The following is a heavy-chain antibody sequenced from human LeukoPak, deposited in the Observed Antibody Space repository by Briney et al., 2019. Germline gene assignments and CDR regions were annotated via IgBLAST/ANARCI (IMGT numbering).Heavy chain of an antibody. CDR3: AKVNRGSWSHFDF. D-gene: IGHD3-10*01. CDR2: IWNDGSNK. V-gene: IGHV3-33*03. CDR1: GFTFSSYG. J-gene: IGHJ4*02. Sequence: GGSLRLSCAASGFTFSSYGMHWDRQAPGKGLEWVAVIWNDGSNKNYADSVKGRFTISRGNSKNTLYLQMNSLRAEDSAVYYCAKVNRGSWSHFDFWGQGTLVTVSS.